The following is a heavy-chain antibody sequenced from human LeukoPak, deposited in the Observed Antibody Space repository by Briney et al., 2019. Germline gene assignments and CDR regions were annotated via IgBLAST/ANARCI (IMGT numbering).Heavy chain of an antibody. CDR1: GFTFDDYA. CDR3: AKDQGYYYGSGSFDY. J-gene: IGHJ4*02. D-gene: IGHD3-10*01. V-gene: IGHV3-9*01. Sequence: GGSLRLSCAASGFTFDDYAMRWVRQAPGKGLEWVSGISWNSGSIGYADSVKGRFTISRDNAKNSLYLQMNSLRAEDTALYYCAKDQGYYYGSGSFDYWGQGTLVTVSS. CDR2: ISWNSGSI.